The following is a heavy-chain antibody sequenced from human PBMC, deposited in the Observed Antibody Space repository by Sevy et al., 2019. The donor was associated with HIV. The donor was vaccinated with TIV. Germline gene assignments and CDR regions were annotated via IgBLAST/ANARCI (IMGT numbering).Heavy chain of an antibody. D-gene: IGHD3-3*01. CDR1: GFTFSTYG. CDR2: IRYDESEQ. V-gene: IGHV3-30*02. CDR3: AKDPRPSHRITTFGGVDYFEY. Sequence: GGSLRLSCAASGFTFSTYGMHWVRQAPGKGLEWVAFIRYDESEQYCADSVKGRCTISTDNSKSTLYLRLSSLRDEDTAVYYCAKDPRPSHRITTFGGVDYFEYWGQGTLVTVSS. J-gene: IGHJ4*02.